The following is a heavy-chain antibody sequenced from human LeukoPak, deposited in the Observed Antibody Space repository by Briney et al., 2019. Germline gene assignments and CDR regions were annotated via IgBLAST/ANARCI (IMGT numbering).Heavy chain of an antibody. CDR1: GGSPRGYY. Sequence: ETLSLTCAVYGGSPRGYYWSSIPQPPGKGLEWIGEINHSVRTYYNTSPTSRVTISVDTSKNQSSLILSSVTAAATAVYYCAGGRLYWCGGSCYSTWFDPWGQGTLVTVSS. V-gene: IGHV4-34*01. CDR2: INHSVRT. J-gene: IGHJ5*02. CDR3: AGGRLYWCGGSCYSTWFDP. D-gene: IGHD2-15*01.